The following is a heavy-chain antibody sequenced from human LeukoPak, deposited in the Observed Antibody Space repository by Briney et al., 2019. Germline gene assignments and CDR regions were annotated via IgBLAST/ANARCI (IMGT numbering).Heavy chain of an antibody. Sequence: SETLSLTCAVSGGSFSGYFWSWIRQPPGKGLEWVGDINHSGSTNYNPSLKSRVTISIDTSNNEVSLKVTSITAADTAVYYCAKDSPTDIVATATLGAGPDYWGQGTLVTVSS. J-gene: IGHJ4*02. CDR1: GGSFSGYF. CDR2: INHSGST. D-gene: IGHD5-12*01. CDR3: AKDSPTDIVATATLGAGPDY. V-gene: IGHV4-34*01.